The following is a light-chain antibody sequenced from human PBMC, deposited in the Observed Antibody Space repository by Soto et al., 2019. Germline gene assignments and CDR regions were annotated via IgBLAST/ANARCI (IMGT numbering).Light chain of an antibody. CDR3: QQSYSTPIT. CDR2: AAS. V-gene: IGKV1-9*01. Sequence: DIQLTQSPSFLSASVGGRVTITCRASEGVNSYLAWYQQKPGKAPKLLIYAASTLQSGVPSRFSGSGSGTEFTLTISSLQPEDFATYYCQQSYSTPITFGQGTRLEIK. J-gene: IGKJ5*01. CDR1: EGVNSY.